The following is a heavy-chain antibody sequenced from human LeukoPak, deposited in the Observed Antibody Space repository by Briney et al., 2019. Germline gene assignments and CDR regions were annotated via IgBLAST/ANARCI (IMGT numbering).Heavy chain of an antibody. CDR1: GFTFDDYA. J-gene: IGHJ5*02. CDR2: ISWNSGSI. Sequence: GRSLRLSCAASGFTFDDYAMHWVRQAPGKGLEWVSGISWNSGSIGYADSVKGRFTISRDNAKNSLYLQMNSLRAEDTALYYRAKDTDGAPGGWFDPWGQGTLVTVSS. D-gene: IGHD4-17*01. V-gene: IGHV3-9*01. CDR3: AKDTDGAPGGWFDP.